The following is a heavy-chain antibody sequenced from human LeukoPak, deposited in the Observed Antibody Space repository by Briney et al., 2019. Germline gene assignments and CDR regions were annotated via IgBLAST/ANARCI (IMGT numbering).Heavy chain of an antibody. CDR3: AGGGGDHAFDI. D-gene: IGHD3-16*01. Sequence: GGSLRLSCVASGFTFGPYWMHWVRQVPGKGLVWVSRINNDGSDTIYADSVKGRFTVSRDNSKDTLFLQMNSLRAEDTAVYYCAGGGGDHAFDIWGQGTMVTVSS. V-gene: IGHV3-74*01. CDR2: INNDGSDT. CDR1: GFTFGPYW. J-gene: IGHJ3*02.